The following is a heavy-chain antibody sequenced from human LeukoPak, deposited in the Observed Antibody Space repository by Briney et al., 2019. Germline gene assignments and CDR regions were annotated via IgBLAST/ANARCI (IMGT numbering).Heavy chain of an antibody. J-gene: IGHJ6*03. CDR1: GGSFSGYY. D-gene: IGHD5-18*01. V-gene: IGHV4-34*01. Sequence: KTSETLSLTCAVYGGSFSGYYWSWIRQPPGKGLEWIGEINHSGSTNYNPSLKSRVTISVDTSKNQFSLKLSSVTAADTAVYYCARELRDTAMGSVFYYYYYMDVWGKGTTVTVSS. CDR2: INHSGST. CDR3: ARELRDTAMGSVFYYYYYMDV.